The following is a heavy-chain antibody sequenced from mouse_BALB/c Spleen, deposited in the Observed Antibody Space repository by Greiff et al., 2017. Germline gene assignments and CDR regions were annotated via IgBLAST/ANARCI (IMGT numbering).Heavy chain of an antibody. CDR2: INSNGGST. CDR3: ARESSSYYY. J-gene: IGHJ2*01. D-gene: IGHD1-1*01. CDR1: GFTFSSYG. V-gene: IGHV5-6-3*01. Sequence: EVQRVESGGGLVQPGGSLKLSCAASGFTFSSYGMSWVRQTPDKRLELVATINSNGGSTYYPDSVKGRFTISRDNAKNTLYLQMSSLKSEDTAMYYCARESSSYYYWGQGTTLTVSS.